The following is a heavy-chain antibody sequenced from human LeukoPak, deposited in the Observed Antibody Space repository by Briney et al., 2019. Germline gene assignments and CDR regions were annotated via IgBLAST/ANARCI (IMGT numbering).Heavy chain of an antibody. Sequence: GGSLRLSCAASGFTFSSYWMNWVRQAPGKGLVWVSRIASDGSSTTYADSVKGRFSISRDNAKNTLYLQMNSLRVEDTAVYYCVRGRPHGNDYWGQGTLVTVSS. J-gene: IGHJ4*02. CDR2: IASDGSST. V-gene: IGHV3-74*01. CDR3: VRGRPHGNDY. D-gene: IGHD4-23*01. CDR1: GFTFSSYW.